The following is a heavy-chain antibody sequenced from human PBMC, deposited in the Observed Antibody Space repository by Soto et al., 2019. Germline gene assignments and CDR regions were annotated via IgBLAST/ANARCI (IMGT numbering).Heavy chain of an antibody. J-gene: IGHJ4*02. CDR2: ISYDGSNK. CDR3: AKEGYYYDSSGYYPYFDY. Sequence: HPGGSLRLSCAASGFTFSSYGMHWVRQAPGKGLEWVAVISYDGSNKYYADSVKGRFTISRDNSKNTLYLQMNSLRAEDTAVYYCAKEGYYYDSSGYYPYFDYWGQGTLVTVSS. D-gene: IGHD3-22*01. CDR1: GFTFSSYG. V-gene: IGHV3-30*18.